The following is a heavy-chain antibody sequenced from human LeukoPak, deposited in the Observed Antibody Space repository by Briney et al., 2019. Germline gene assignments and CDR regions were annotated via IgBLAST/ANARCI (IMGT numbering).Heavy chain of an antibody. D-gene: IGHD2-2*01. CDR2: ISWNSGSI. CDR1: GFTYDDYA. J-gene: IGHJ4*02. V-gene: IGHV3-9*01. CDR3: ARGYCSSTSCYSFDY. Sequence: GRSLRLSCAASGFTYDDYAMHWVRQAAGKGLEGVGGISWNSGSIGYADSVKGRYTISRDNAKNSLYLQMDSLSAEDTALYYCARGYCSSTSCYSFDYWGQGALVTVSS.